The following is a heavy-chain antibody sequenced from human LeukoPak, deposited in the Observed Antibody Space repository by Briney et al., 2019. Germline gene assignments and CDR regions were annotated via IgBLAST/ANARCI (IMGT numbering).Heavy chain of an antibody. CDR3: ASGESGYGLRIDY. V-gene: IGHV4-39*07. D-gene: IGHD3-3*01. J-gene: IGHJ4*02. Sequence: PSETLSLTCTVSGGSISSYYWGWIRQPPGKGLEWIGSIYYSGSTYYNPSLKSRVTISVDTSKNQFSLKLSSVTAADTAVYYCASGESGYGLRIDYWGQGTLVTVSS. CDR2: IYYSGST. CDR1: GGSISSYY.